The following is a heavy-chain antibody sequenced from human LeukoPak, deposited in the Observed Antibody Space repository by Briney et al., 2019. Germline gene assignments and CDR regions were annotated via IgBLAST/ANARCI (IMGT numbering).Heavy chain of an antibody. CDR2: ISSSGSTI. Sequence: GGSLRLSCAASGFTFSTYEMNWVRQAPGKGLEWVSYISSSGSTIYYADSVKGRFTISRDNAKNSLSLQMNSLRAEDTAVYYCARMREVVGANFDYWGQGTLVTVSS. J-gene: IGHJ4*02. D-gene: IGHD1-26*01. CDR3: ARMREVVGANFDY. CDR1: GFTFSTYE. V-gene: IGHV3-48*03.